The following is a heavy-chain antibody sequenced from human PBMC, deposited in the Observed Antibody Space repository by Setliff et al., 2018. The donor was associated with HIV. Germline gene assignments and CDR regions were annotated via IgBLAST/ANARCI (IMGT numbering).Heavy chain of an antibody. V-gene: IGHV4-59*02. D-gene: IGHD3-10*01. Sequence: KPSETLSLTCTVSGGSVSGYFWSWIRQPPGRGLEWIGYIYYDGTTNSNPSLKSRVTISVTTSKNQFSLKLSSVTAADTALYFCARATVGSTSSGINYYMDVWGKGTTVTVSS. CDR1: GGSVSGYF. CDR3: ARATVGSTSSGINYYMDV. CDR2: IYYDGTT. J-gene: IGHJ6*03.